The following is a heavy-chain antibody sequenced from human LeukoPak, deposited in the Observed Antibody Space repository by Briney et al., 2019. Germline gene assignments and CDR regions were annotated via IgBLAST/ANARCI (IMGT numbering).Heavy chain of an antibody. Sequence: SETLSLTCTVSGGSISSYYWRWIRQPPGKGLEWIGYIYYSGSTNYNPSLKSRVTISVDTSKNQFSLKLSSVTAADTAVYYCARDLGIARLAFDIWGQGTMVTVSS. CDR1: GGSISSYY. V-gene: IGHV4-59*01. D-gene: IGHD1-26*01. CDR3: ARDLGIARLAFDI. J-gene: IGHJ3*02. CDR2: IYYSGST.